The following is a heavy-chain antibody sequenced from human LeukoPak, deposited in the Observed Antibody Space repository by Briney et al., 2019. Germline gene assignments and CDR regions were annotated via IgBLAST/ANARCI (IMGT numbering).Heavy chain of an antibody. Sequence: GGSLRLSCAASGFTFSSYSMNWVRQAPGKGLEWVSDISSGSSNIYYADFVKGRFTISRDNAKNSLYLQMNSLRAEDTAVYYCARVRDNWVIDNFDCWGQGTLVTVSS. V-gene: IGHV3-48*01. D-gene: IGHD1-1*01. CDR2: ISSGSSNI. CDR1: GFTFSSYS. J-gene: IGHJ4*02. CDR3: ARVRDNWVIDNFDC.